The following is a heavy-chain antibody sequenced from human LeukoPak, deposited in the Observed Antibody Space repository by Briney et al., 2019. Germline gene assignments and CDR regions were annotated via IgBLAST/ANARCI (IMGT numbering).Heavy chain of an antibody. CDR1: GYTFTSYG. J-gene: IGHJ5*02. D-gene: IGHD6-19*01. CDR2: ISAYNGNT. CDR3: ARDRGSGWQGPNWFDP. V-gene: IGHV1-18*01. Sequence: ASVKVSCKASGYTFTSYGISWVRQAPGQGLEWMGWISAYNGNTNYAQKLQGRVTMTTDTSTSTAYMELSSLRSEDTAVYYCARDRGSGWQGPNWFDPWGQGTLVTVSS.